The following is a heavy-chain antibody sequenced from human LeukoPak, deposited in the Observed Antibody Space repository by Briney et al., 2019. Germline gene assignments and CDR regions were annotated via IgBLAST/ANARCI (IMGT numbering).Heavy chain of an antibody. J-gene: IGHJ4*02. CDR3: ARGIPHDYGDYLNY. Sequence: GGSLRLSCAASGFTFSSYWMSWVRQAPGKGLEWVANIKQDGSEKYYVDSVKGRFTISRGNAKNSLYLQMNSLRAEDTAVYYCARGIPHDYGDYLNYWGQGTLVTVSS. CDR2: IKQDGSEK. CDR1: GFTFSSYW. V-gene: IGHV3-7*03. D-gene: IGHD4-17*01.